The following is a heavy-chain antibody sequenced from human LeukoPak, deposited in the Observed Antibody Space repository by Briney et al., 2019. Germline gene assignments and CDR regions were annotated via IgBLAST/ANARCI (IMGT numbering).Heavy chain of an antibody. J-gene: IGHJ4*02. D-gene: IGHD6-19*01. CDR3: AKIGSGWYFDY. V-gene: IGHV3-23*01. CDR2: ISDSGTGT. Sequence: GGPLRLSCAASGFTYRSYPMSGVPDAPGKGVEWVSGISDSGTGTYNAYSVKGRFTISRDNSKNTLYLQMNSLRAEDTAVYYCAKIGSGWYFDYWGQGNLVTVSS. CDR1: GFTYRSYP.